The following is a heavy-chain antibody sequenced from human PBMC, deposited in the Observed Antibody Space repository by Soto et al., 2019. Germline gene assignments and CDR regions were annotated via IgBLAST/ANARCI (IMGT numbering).Heavy chain of an antibody. CDR1: GYSFTSYW. CDR3: ARQGIAVAGTYYFDY. CDR2: IYPGDSDT. D-gene: IGHD6-19*01. J-gene: IGHJ4*02. Sequence: GESLKISCNGSGYSFTSYWIGWVRQMPGKGLEWMGIIYPGDSDTRYSPSFQGQVTISADKSISTAYLQWSSLKASDTAMYYCARQGIAVAGTYYFDYWGQGTLVTVSS. V-gene: IGHV5-51*01.